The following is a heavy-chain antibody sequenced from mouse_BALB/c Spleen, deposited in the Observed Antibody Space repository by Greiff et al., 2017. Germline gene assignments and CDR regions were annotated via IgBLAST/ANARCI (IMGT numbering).Heavy chain of an antibody. D-gene: IGHD1-2*01. J-gene: IGHJ4*01. V-gene: IGHV1S81*02. CDR1: GYTFTSYY. CDR2: INPSNGGT. CDR3: TRGGLLRLLSAMDY. Sequence: QVQLQQSGAELVKPGASVKLSCKASGYTFTSYYMYWVKQRPGQGLEWIGEINPSNGGTNFNEKFKSKATLTVDKSSSTAYMQLSSLTSEDSAVYYCTRGGLLRLLSAMDYWGQGTSVTVSS.